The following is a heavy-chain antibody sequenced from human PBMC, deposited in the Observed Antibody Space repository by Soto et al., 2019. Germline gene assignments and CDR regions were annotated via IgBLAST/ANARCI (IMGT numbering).Heavy chain of an antibody. CDR2: IRSKAYGGTT. V-gene: IGHV3-49*04. CDR1: GFTFSSYS. D-gene: IGHD3-10*01. Sequence: GGSLRLSCAASGFTFSSYSMNWVRQAPGKGLEWVGFIRSKAYGGTTEYAASVKGRFTISRDDSKSIAYLQMNSLKTEDTAVYYCTSSTLLLWFGELSHYGMDVWGQGTTVTVSS. J-gene: IGHJ6*02. CDR3: TSSTLLLWFGELSHYGMDV.